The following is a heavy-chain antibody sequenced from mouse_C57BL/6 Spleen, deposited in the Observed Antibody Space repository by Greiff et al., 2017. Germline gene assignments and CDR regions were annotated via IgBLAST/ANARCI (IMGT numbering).Heavy chain of an antibody. D-gene: IGHD1-2*01. J-gene: IGHJ4*01. Sequence: EVQLQQSGPELVKPGASVKIPCKASGYTFTDYNMDWVKQSHGKSLEWIGDINPNNGGTIYNQKFKGKATLTVDKSSSTAYMELRSLTSEDTAVEYCARRLLRPAMDYWGQGTSVTVSS. CDR2: INPNNGGT. V-gene: IGHV1-18*01. CDR3: ARRLLRPAMDY. CDR1: GYTFTDYN.